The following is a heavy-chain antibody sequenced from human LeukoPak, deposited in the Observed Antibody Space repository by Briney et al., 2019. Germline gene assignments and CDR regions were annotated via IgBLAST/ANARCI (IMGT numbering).Heavy chain of an antibody. CDR3: TRDDPTYYYDSSGYSLDY. J-gene: IGHJ4*02. V-gene: IGHV3-49*04. D-gene: IGHD3-22*01. CDR2: IRSKAYGGTT. Sequence: QAGGSLRLSCTASGFTFGDYAMSWVRQAPGKGLEWVGFIRSKAYGGTTEYAASVKGRFTISRDDSKSIAYLQMNSLKTEDTAVYYCTRDDPTYYYDSSGYSLDYWGQGTLVTVSS. CDR1: GFTFGDYA.